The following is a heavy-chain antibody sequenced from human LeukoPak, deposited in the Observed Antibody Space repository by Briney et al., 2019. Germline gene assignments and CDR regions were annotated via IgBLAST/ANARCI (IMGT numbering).Heavy chain of an antibody. D-gene: IGHD3-3*01. J-gene: IGHJ3*02. Sequence: SETLSLTCTVSGGSISSYYWSWIRQPPGKGLEWIGYIYYSGSTNYTPSLKSRVTISVDTSKNQFSLKLSSVTAADTAVYYCARRQSTIFGVALAFDIWGQGTMVTVSS. V-gene: IGHV4-59*08. CDR3: ARRQSTIFGVALAFDI. CDR1: GGSISSYY. CDR2: IYYSGST.